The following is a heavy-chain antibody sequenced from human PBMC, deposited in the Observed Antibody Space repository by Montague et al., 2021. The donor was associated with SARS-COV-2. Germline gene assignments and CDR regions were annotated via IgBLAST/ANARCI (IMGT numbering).Heavy chain of an antibody. CDR2: IFHSGST. CDR1: GGSISSDNW. CDR3: ARRITMVRGVTKSNNWFDP. D-gene: IGHD3-10*01. Sequence: SETLSLTCAVSGGSISSDNWWSWVRQSPGKGLEWMGEIFHSGSTXXNPSLKSRVTMSVDKSKNDFSLKLSPVTAADTAVYYCARRITMVRGVTKSNNWFDPWGRGILVTVSS. V-gene: IGHV4-4*02. J-gene: IGHJ5*02.